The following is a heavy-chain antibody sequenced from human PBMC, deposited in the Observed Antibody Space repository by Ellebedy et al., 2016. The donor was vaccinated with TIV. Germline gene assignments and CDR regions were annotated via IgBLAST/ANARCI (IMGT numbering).Heavy chain of an antibody. CDR1: GYTLMSYG. CDR3: ARSFRYGSGRWPLDY. CDR2: VSPYDGNT. Sequence: AASVKVSCKASGYTLMSYGICWVRQAPGQGLEWMGWVSPYDGNTNYAQKFQGRVTMTIDTSTGTGYMELRNLRSDDQAVYYCARSFRYGSGRWPLDYWGQGTLVTVSS. V-gene: IGHV1-18*01. J-gene: IGHJ4*02. D-gene: IGHD4-23*01.